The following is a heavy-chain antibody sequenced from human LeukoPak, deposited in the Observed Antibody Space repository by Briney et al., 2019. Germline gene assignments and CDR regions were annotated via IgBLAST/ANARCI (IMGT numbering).Heavy chain of an antibody. CDR1: GFTFSNYE. Sequence: GGSLRLSCAASGFTFSNYEMNWVRQAPGKGLEWVSYISSSGSIYYADSVKGRFTISKDNAKNSLYLQMNSLRAEDTAIYYCASTNYYDSSGFSNWFDPWGQGTLVTVSS. D-gene: IGHD3-22*01. CDR3: ASTNYYDSSGFSNWFDP. CDR2: ISSSGSI. J-gene: IGHJ5*02. V-gene: IGHV3-48*03.